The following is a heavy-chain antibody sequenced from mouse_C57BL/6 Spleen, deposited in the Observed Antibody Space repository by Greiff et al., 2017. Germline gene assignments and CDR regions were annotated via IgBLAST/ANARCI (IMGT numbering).Heavy chain of an antibody. CDR1: GFTFSSYT. CDR2: ISGGGGNT. J-gene: IGHJ2*01. D-gene: IGHD1-1*01. CDR3: ARHDYYGSLLDY. V-gene: IGHV5-9*01. Sequence: EVKLVESGGGLVKPGGSLKLSCAASGFTFSSYTMSWVRQTPEKRLEWVATISGGGGNTYYPDSVKGRFTISRDNAKNTLYLQMSSLRSEDTALYYCARHDYYGSLLDYWGQGTTLTVSS.